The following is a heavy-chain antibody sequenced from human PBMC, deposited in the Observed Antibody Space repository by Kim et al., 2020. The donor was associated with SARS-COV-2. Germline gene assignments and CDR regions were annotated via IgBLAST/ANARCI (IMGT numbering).Heavy chain of an antibody. D-gene: IGHD5-18*01. CDR1: GGTFSSYA. Sequence: SVKVSCKASGGTFSSYAISWVRQAPGQGLEWMGGIIPIFGTANYAQKFQGRVTINADESTSTAYMELSSLRSEDTAVYYCARDLWDVGTWIQPLGYWGQGTLVTVSS. V-gene: IGHV1-69*13. J-gene: IGHJ4*02. CDR2: IIPIFGTA. CDR3: ARDLWDVGTWIQPLGY.